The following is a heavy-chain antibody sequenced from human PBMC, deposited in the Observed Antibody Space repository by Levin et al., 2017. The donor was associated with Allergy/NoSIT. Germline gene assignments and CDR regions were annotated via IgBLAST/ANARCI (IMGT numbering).Heavy chain of an antibody. CDR2: ISTHNGNT. V-gene: IGHV1-18*01. Sequence: TSVKVSCKASGYTFKNYGISWVRQAPGQGLEWMGWISTHNGNTNYAQSFQGRVTMTTDTSTSTADMELRSLISDDTAVYYCARFVVTPVSYFYMDVWGKGTTVTVSS. CDR3: ARFVVTPVSYFYMDV. D-gene: IGHD2-2*01. J-gene: IGHJ6*03. CDR1: GYTFKNYG.